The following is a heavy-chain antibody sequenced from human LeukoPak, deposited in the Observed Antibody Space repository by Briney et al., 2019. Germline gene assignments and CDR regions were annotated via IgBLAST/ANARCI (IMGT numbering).Heavy chain of an antibody. D-gene: IGHD3-10*01. J-gene: IGHJ4*02. CDR2: ISSSSHYI. CDR1: GFTFINYS. Sequence: PGGSLRLSCAASGFTFINYSMNWARQAPGKGLEWVSSISSSSHYIYYADSVKGRFTISRDNAKNSLYLQMNSLRAEDTAVYYCAKVPLGFGEFQFDYWGQGTLVTVSS. CDR3: AKVPLGFGEFQFDY. V-gene: IGHV3-21*01.